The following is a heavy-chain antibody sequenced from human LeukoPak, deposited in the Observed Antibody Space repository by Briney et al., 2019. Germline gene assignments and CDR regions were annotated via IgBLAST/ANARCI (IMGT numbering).Heavy chain of an antibody. Sequence: PSETLSLTRSVSGASLTSYFWSWIRQPPGKGLEWIAYIGPSGSTTFNSSLKSRLTMSLDTSKSQFSLILTSVTAADTAVYFCARHQTGFSYPLDIWGLGTTVTVSS. CDR3: ARHQTGFSYPLDI. V-gene: IGHV4-4*09. J-gene: IGHJ3*02. CDR1: GASLTSYF. CDR2: IGPSGST. D-gene: IGHD3-3*01.